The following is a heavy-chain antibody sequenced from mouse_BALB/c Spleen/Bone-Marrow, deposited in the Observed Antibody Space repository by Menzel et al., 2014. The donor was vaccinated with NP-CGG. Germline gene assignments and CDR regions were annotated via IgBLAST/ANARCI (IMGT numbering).Heavy chain of an antibody. V-gene: IGHV2-9*02. CDR2: IWAGGST. CDR1: GFSLTSYG. CDR3: FSYYRYADYAMDY. D-gene: IGHD2-14*01. J-gene: IGHJ4*01. Sequence: VKLQESGPGLVAPSQSLSITCTVSGFSLTSYGVHWVRQPPGKGLEWLGVIWAGGSTNYISALMSRLSITKDNSKSXVFLKMNSLQTDDTAMYYCFSYYRYADYAMDYWGQGASVTVSS.